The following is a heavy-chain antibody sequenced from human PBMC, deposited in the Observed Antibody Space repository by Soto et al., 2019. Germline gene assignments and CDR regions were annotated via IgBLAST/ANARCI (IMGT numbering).Heavy chain of an antibody. V-gene: IGHV4-59*08. Sequence: SETLSLTCTVSGGSISSYYWSWIRQPPGKGLEWIGYIYYSGSTNYNPSLKSRVTISVDTSKDQFSLKLSSVTAADTAVYYCARRSYCGGVCAFDYWGQGTPVTVSS. D-gene: IGHD2-21*02. CDR2: IYYSGST. CDR1: GGSISSYY. J-gene: IGHJ4*02. CDR3: ARRSYCGGVCAFDY.